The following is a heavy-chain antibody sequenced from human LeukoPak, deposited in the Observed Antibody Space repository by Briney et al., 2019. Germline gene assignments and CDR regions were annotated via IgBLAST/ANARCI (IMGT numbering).Heavy chain of an antibody. CDR1: GFTFSSYS. CDR3: ARELGTGIRDYFDY. Sequence: GGSLRLSCAASGFTFSSYSMNWVRQAPGKGLEWVSYISSSSSTIYYADSVKGRFTISRDNAKNSLYLQMNSLRAEDTAVYYCARELGTGIRDYFDYWGQGTLVTVSS. V-gene: IGHV3-48*01. D-gene: IGHD2-8*02. J-gene: IGHJ4*02. CDR2: ISSSSSTI.